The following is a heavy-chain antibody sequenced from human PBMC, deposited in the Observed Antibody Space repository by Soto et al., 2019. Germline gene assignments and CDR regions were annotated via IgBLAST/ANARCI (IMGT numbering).Heavy chain of an antibody. CDR2: IYPGDSDT. D-gene: IGHD1-7*01. V-gene: IGHV5-51*01. CDR3: ASKAGTTLYCYYGMDV. CDR1: GYSFTSYW. Sequence: HGESLKISCKGSGYSFTSYWIGWVRQMPGKGLEWMGIIYPGDSDTRYSPSFQGQVTISADKSISTAYLQWSSLKASDTAMYYCASKAGTTLYCYYGMDVCGQGTTVTVSS. J-gene: IGHJ6*02.